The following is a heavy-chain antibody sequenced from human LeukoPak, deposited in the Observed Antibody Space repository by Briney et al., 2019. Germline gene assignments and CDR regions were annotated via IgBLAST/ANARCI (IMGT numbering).Heavy chain of an antibody. Sequence: PSETLSLTCAVYGGSFSGYYWSWIRQPPGKGLEWIGEINHSGSTNYNPSLKSRVTISVDTSKNQFSLKLSSVTAADTAVYYCARGPWSSLYSSSWYRYWGQGTLVTVSS. D-gene: IGHD6-13*01. V-gene: IGHV4-34*01. J-gene: IGHJ4*02. CDR3: ARGPWSSLYSSSWYRY. CDR1: GGSFSGYY. CDR2: INHSGST.